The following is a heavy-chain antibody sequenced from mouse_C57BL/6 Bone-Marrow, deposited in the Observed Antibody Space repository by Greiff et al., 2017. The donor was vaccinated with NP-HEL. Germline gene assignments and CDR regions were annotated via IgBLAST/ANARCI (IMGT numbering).Heavy chain of an antibody. CDR2: IWSGGST. D-gene: IGHD2-1*01. CDR3: ASQNPIYYGNYPAWFAY. J-gene: IGHJ3*01. CDR1: GFSLTSYG. V-gene: IGHV2-2*01. Sequence: VQGVESGPGLVQPSQSLSITCTVSGFSLTSYGVHWVRQSPGKGLEWLGVIWSGGSTDYNAAFISRLSISKDNSTSQVFFKMNSLQADDTAIYYCASQNPIYYGNYPAWFAYWGQGTLVTVSA.